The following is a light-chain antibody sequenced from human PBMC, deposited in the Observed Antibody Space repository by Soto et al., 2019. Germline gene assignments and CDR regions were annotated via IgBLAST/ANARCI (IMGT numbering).Light chain of an antibody. CDR3: QQYDRFPYT. CDR2: KAS. J-gene: IGKJ2*01. Sequence: MTQSPATLSVSPGERATLSCRASQSVSSNLAWYQQKPGQAPKLLIHKASTLESGVPSRFSGSGSGTEFTLTISSLQPDDFATFYCQQYDRFPYTFGQGTKLEIK. CDR1: QSVSSN. V-gene: IGKV1-5*03.